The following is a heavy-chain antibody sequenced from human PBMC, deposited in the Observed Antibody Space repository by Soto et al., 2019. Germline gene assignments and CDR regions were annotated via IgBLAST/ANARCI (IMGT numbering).Heavy chain of an antibody. J-gene: IGHJ6*01. Sequence: QLQLQESGPGLVKPSETLSLTCTVSGGSISSSSYYWGWIRQPPGKGLEWIGSIYYSGSTYYNPSLKSRVTISVDTSKNQFSLELTSVTAADTAVYYCARLNDFWRGYWDGMDVW. CDR1: GGSISSSSYY. D-gene: IGHD3-3*01. CDR3: ARLNDFWRGYWDGMDV. CDR2: IYYSGST. V-gene: IGHV4-39*01.